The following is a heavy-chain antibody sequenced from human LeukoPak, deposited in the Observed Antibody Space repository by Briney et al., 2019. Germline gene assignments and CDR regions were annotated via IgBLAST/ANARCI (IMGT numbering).Heavy chain of an antibody. V-gene: IGHV3-7*01. CDR2: IKQDGSEK. D-gene: IGHD5-18*01. J-gene: IGHJ4*02. CDR3: ARDQGGLTSYGSSPLDY. CDR1: GFTFSTYW. Sequence: GGSLRLSCAASGFTFSTYWMNWVRQAPGKGLEWVASIKQDGSEKYYVDSVKGRFTISRDNAKNSLYLQMNSLRAEDTAVYYCARDQGGLTSYGSSPLDYWGQGTLVTVSS.